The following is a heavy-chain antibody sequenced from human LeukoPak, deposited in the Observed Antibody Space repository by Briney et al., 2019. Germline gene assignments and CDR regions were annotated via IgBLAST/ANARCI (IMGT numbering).Heavy chain of an antibody. CDR3: ARVRAGYSSS. V-gene: IGHV3-30*14. J-gene: IGHJ4*02. D-gene: IGHD6-13*01. CDR2: ISYDGSNK. CDR1: GFTFSSYA. Sequence: GGSLRLSCAASGFTFSSYAMHWIRQAPDKGLEWVAVISYDGSNKYYADSVKGRFTISRHNSKNTLYLQMNSLRAKDTAVYYCARVRAGYSSSWGQGTLVTVSS.